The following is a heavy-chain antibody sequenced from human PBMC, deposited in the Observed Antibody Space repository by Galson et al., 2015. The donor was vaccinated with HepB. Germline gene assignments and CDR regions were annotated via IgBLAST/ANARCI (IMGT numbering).Heavy chain of an antibody. Sequence: SLRLSCAASGFTFSSYRMHWVRQAPGKGLVWVSRINSDGSSTSYADSVKGRFTISRDNAKNTLYLQMNSLRAEDTAVYYCARGRRVLLWFGESTFDIWGQGTMVTVSS. CDR1: GFTFSSYR. J-gene: IGHJ3*02. CDR2: INSDGSST. V-gene: IGHV3-74*01. D-gene: IGHD3-10*01. CDR3: ARGRRVLLWFGESTFDI.